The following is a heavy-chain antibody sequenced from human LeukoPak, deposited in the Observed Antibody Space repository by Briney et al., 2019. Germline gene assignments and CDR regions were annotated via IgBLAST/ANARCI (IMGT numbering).Heavy chain of an antibody. J-gene: IGHJ4*02. CDR3: ARIRVPYYFDY. D-gene: IGHD2/OR15-2a*01. CDR1: GYSISSGYY. Sequence: SETLSLTCTVSGYSISSGYYWGWIRQPPGKGLEWVGNIYLSEGTYYNPSLKSRVTMSVDTSKNQFSLHLSSVTAADTAMYYCARIRVPYYFDYWGQGTLVTVSS. V-gene: IGHV4-38-2*02. CDR2: IYLSEGT.